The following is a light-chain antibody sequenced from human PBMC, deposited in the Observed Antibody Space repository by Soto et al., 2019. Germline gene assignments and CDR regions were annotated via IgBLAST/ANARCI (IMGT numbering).Light chain of an antibody. CDR1: SSNIGNNY. V-gene: IGLV1-51*01. J-gene: IGLJ1*01. CDR2: DNN. CDR3: GTWDSSLSASYV. Sequence: QSVLTQPPSVSAAPGQTVTISCSGSSSNIGNNYVSWYQQLPGTAPKLLIYDNNKRPSGIPDRFSGSKSGTSATLGITGLQTGDEAEYYCGTWDSSLSASYVFGTGTKLTVL.